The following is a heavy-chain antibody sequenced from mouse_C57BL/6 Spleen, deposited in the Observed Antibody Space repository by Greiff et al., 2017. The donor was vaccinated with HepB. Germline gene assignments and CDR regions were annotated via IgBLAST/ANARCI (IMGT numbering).Heavy chain of an antibody. Sequence: VQLKESGTVLARPGASVKMSCKTSGYTFTSYWMHWVKQRPGQGLEWIGAIYPGNSDTSYNQKFKGKAKPTAVTSASTAYMELSSLTNEDSAVYYCTTEVYWGQGTTLTVSS. V-gene: IGHV1-5*01. CDR2: IYPGNSDT. J-gene: IGHJ2*01. CDR3: TTEVY. CDR1: GYTFTSYW.